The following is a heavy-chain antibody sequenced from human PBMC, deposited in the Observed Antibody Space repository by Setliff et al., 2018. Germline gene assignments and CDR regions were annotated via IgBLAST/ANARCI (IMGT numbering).Heavy chain of an antibody. CDR1: GCTFSSYA. Sequence: ASVKVSCKASGCTFSSYAMGWMRQAPGQRLEWMGWINTNTGNPSYAQDFTGRLVFSLDTSVSTAYLQISSLKAEDSAVYYCARASRFGTTVWKGDYYFDYWGQGTLVTVSS. CDR2: INTNTGNP. CDR3: ARASRFGTTVWKGDYYFDY. V-gene: IGHV7-4-1*02. J-gene: IGHJ4*02. D-gene: IGHD4-4*01.